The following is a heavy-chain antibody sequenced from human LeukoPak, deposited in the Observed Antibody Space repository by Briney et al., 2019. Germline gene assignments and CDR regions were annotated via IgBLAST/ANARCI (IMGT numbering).Heavy chain of an antibody. CDR2: KYYSGSA. CDR1: GVSVSDGRYY. V-gene: IGHV4-31*03. D-gene: IGHD2-2*01. Sequence: SETLSLTCNVSGVSVSDGRYYWTWIRHHPTRGLEWIGYKYYSGSAKYNPSLKSRLTISIDTAKNQFSLQLSSVTAADTATYYCATPYCSSLSCLDVFNMWGQGTMVTVSS. CDR3: ATPYCSSLSCLDVFNM. J-gene: IGHJ3*02.